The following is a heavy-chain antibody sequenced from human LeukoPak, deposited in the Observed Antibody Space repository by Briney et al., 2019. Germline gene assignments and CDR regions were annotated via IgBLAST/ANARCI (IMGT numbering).Heavy chain of an antibody. Sequence: GGSLRLSCAASGFTFSSYDMSWVRQAPGKGLEWVSAISGSGGSTYYADSVRGRFTISRDNSKNTLYLQMNSLRAEDTAVYYCAKGVPAAMGGGDYWGQGTLVTVSS. CDR3: AKGVPAAMGGGDY. D-gene: IGHD2-2*01. CDR1: GFTFSSYD. CDR2: ISGSGGST. V-gene: IGHV3-23*01. J-gene: IGHJ4*02.